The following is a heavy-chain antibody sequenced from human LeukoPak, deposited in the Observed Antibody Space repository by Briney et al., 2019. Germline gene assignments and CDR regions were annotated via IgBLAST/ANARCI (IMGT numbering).Heavy chain of an antibody. V-gene: IGHV1-18*01. CDR2: ISAYNGNT. CDR3: ARDPMEDLMGATMNHFDY. CDR1: GYTFTSYG. D-gene: IGHD1-26*01. Sequence: ASVKVSCKASGYTFTSYGTSWVRQAPGQGLEWMGWISAYNGNTNYAQKLQGRVTMTTDTSTSTAYMELRSLRSDDTAVYYCARDPMEDLMGATMNHFDYWGQGTLVTVSS. J-gene: IGHJ4*02.